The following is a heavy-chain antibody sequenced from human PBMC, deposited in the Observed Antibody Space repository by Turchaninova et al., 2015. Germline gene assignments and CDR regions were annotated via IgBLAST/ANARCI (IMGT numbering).Heavy chain of an antibody. V-gene: IGHV4-31*03. D-gene: IGHD3-22*01. CDR1: GGSISSGGYT. Sequence: QVQLQESGPGLVKPSQTLSHHFTCSGGSISSGGYTWGWIRQQPGKGLEWIGYIYYSGSTYYNPSLKSRVTISVDTSKNQFSLKLSSVTAADTAVYYCARIAFSGYEPNDYWGQGTLVTVSS. J-gene: IGHJ4*02. CDR2: IYYSGST. CDR3: ARIAFSGYEPNDY.